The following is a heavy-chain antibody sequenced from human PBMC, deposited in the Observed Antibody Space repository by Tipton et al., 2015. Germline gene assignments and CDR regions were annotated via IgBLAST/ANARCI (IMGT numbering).Heavy chain of an antibody. CDR2: ISYDGRNK. D-gene: IGHD3-22*01. J-gene: IGHJ4*02. CDR1: GFTFSYFG. CDR3: ARMDSSGYSYYFDY. Sequence: SLRLSCAASGFTFSYFGMHWVRQAPGKGLEWVAVISYDGRNKYYADSVKGRFTISRDNSKNTLYLQMNSLRAEDTAVYYCARMDSSGYSYYFDYWGQGTLVTVSS. V-gene: IGHV3-30*03.